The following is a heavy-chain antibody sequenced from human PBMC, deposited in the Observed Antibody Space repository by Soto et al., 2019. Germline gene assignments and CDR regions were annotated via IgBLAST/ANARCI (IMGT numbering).Heavy chain of an antibody. J-gene: IGHJ4*02. V-gene: IGHV3-30*18. D-gene: IGHD5-18*01. CDR1: GFTFSSYG. Sequence: QVHVVESGGGVVLPGRSLRLSCATSGFTFSSYGMHWVRQAPGKGLEWVAVMSYDGSNTYYGESVKGRFTISRDNSKNTLYLQMNSLRAEATAVYYCAKDDGLWYLDYWGQGILVTVSS. CDR2: MSYDGSNT. CDR3: AKDDGLWYLDY.